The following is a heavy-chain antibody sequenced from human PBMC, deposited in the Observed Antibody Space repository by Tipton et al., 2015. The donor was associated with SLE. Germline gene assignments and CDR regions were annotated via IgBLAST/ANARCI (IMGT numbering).Heavy chain of an antibody. CDR2: INYSGSA. Sequence: TLSLTCTIYRGSFSGYHWNWIRQTPEKGLEWIGEINYSGSANYNPSLKSRVTISMGRSKDLLSRELSSVTAADTAVYYCARGVAHYFDLGTFDIWGQGTVVTVSS. V-gene: IGHV4-34*01. CDR3: ARGVAHYFDLGTFDI. J-gene: IGHJ3*02. CDR1: RGSFSGYH. D-gene: IGHD3-22*01.